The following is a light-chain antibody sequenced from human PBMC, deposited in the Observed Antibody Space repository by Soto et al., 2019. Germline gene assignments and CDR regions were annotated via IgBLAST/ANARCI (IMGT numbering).Light chain of an antibody. CDR3: QHYGSSPRRT. Sequence: EIVLTQSPGTLSLSPGDRATLSCRVNQNINSPYLAWYQHKSGQAPRLLVFGTSSRATGIPDRFSGSRSGTDFTLTIQRLEPEDFALYYCQHYGSSPRRTFGQGTKVEMK. V-gene: IGKV3-20*01. J-gene: IGKJ1*01. CDR2: GTS. CDR1: QNINSPY.